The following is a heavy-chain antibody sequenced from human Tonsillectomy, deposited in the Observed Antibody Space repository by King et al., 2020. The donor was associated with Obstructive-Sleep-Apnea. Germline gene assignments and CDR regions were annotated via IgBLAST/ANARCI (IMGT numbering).Heavy chain of an antibody. CDR3: AGEVFCGGDCYFEENNWFDP. CDR2: IYYSGST. Sequence: LQLQESGPGLVKPSETLSLTCTVSGGSISSSSHYWGWIRQPPGKGLEWIGTIYYSGSTYYNPSLKSRGTLSVDTSKNHFSLKVNSVTAADTAVYYCAGEVFCGGDCYFEENNWFDPWGQGTLVTVSS. CDR1: GGSISSSSHY. D-gene: IGHD2-21*02. V-gene: IGHV4-39*07. J-gene: IGHJ5*02.